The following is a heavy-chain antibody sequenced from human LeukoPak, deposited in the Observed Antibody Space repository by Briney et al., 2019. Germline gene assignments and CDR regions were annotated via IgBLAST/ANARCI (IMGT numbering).Heavy chain of an antibody. J-gene: IGHJ4*02. D-gene: IGHD1-26*01. V-gene: IGHV3-53*01. Sequence: PGGSLRLSCAASGFTFSSFGMHWVRQAPRKGLEWVSVIYSGGSTYYADSVKGRFTISRDNSKNTLYLQMNSLRAEDTAVYYCARARSIVGATFDYWGQGTLVTVSS. CDR3: ARARSIVGATFDY. CDR2: IYSGGST. CDR1: GFTFSSFG.